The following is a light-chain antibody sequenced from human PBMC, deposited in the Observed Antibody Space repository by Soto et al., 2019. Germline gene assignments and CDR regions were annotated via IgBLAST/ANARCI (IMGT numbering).Light chain of an antibody. CDR2: DVT. V-gene: IGLV2-14*01. CDR3: ISYTSSDTYF. Sequence: QSVLTQPASVSGSPGQSITISCTGTSTDVGGYNYVSWYQQHPGKAPKLMIYDVTSRPSGVFNRFSGSKSGNTASLIISGLQADDEANYYCISYTSSDTYFFGTGTKVTAL. CDR1: STDVGGYNY. J-gene: IGLJ1*01.